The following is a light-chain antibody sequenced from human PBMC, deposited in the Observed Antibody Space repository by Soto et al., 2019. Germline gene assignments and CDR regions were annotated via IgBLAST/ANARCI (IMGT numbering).Light chain of an antibody. Sequence: QAVVTQPPSVSGTPGQRVTISCTGSSFNIGAGYDVHWYQQLPGTAPKLLIYGNSNRPSGVPDRFSGSKSGTSASLAITGLHAEDEADYYCQSCDSNLRVLVFVGGTKLTIL. CDR2: GNS. V-gene: IGLV1-40*01. CDR1: SFNIGAGYD. J-gene: IGLJ2*01. CDR3: QSCDSNLRVLV.